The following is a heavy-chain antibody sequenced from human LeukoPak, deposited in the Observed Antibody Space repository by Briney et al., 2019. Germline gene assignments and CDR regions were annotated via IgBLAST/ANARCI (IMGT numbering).Heavy chain of an antibody. CDR1: GYRFTDYW. V-gene: IGHV5-51*01. Sequence: GESLKISCKASGYRFTDYWIGWVRQMPGKGLEWMGIISPEDSDTRYSPSFQGQVTISADESISTAYLQWSSLKASDTARYYCARYRGDYVSLPSPFDYWGEGALVTVSS. CDR2: ISPEDSDT. D-gene: IGHD4-17*01. CDR3: ARYRGDYVSLPSPFDY. J-gene: IGHJ4*02.